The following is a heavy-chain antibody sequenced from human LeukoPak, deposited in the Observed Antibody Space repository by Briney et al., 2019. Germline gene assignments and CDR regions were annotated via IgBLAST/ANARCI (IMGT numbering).Heavy chain of an antibody. V-gene: IGHV4-39*07. CDR3: ARARYDYVWGSYRQKYYFDY. Sequence: PSETLSLTCTVSGGSISSSSYYWGWIRQPPGKGLGWIGSIYYSGSTYYNPSLKSRVTISVDAPKNQFSLKLSSVTAADTAVYYCARARYDYVWGSYRQKYYFDYWGQGTLVTVSS. CDR1: GGSISSSSYY. CDR2: IYYSGST. D-gene: IGHD3-16*02. J-gene: IGHJ4*02.